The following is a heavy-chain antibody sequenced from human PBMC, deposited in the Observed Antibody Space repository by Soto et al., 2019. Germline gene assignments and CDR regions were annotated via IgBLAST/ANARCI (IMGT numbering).Heavy chain of an antibody. J-gene: IGHJ4*02. V-gene: IGHV4-4*07. CDR1: GGSNSGDN. CDR3: AMRVGGYFDY. Sequence: SETLSLGCTVSGGSNSGDNWNWIKQHAGKGREWIGRIYKSGSTNYNPSLKRGVTMSVDTYWNQFSLRRSSVTAADTAVYYCAMRVGGYFDYWGQGTLVTVS. CDR2: IYKSGST.